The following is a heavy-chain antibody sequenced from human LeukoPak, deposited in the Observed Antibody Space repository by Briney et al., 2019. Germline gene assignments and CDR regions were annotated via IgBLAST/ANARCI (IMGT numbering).Heavy chain of an antibody. D-gene: IGHD4-23*01. J-gene: IGHJ4*02. CDR3: ANSYDGKIVPFDN. Sequence: PSETLSLTCTVSGGSISSYYWSWIRQPAGKGLEWVGRIYTSGSTNYNPSLKSRVTLSVDTSKNQFSLNLTSVTAADTAVYYCANSYDGKIVPFDNWGQGALVAVSS. CDR2: IYTSGST. V-gene: IGHV4-4*07. CDR1: GGSISSYY.